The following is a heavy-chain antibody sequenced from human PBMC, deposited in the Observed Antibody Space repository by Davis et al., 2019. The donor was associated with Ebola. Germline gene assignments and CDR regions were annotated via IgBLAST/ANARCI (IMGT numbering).Heavy chain of an antibody. D-gene: IGHD5-18*01. CDR3: ARLKRSGYIYGPREGFDY. J-gene: IGHJ4*02. Sequence: GESLKISCQGFGYSFTNYWIVWVRQMPGKGLECMGIIFPGDSDTRYSPSFQGQVTISADKSISTTYLQWSSLKASDTAIYYCARLKRSGYIYGPREGFDYWGQGTRVTVSS. CDR1: GYSFTNYW. V-gene: IGHV5-51*01. CDR2: IFPGDSDT.